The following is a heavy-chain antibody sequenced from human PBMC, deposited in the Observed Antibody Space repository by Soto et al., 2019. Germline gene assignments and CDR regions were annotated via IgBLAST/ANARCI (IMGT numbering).Heavy chain of an antibody. CDR1: GFAFVSYA. CDR2: VSDSGATT. CDR3: AKDSPTVTTGYFDY. Sequence: EVQLLESGGGLVQPGGSLRLSCAASGFAFVSYAMSWVRRTPGKGLEWVSAVSDSGATTYYADAVKGRFTVSRDNSKNPLYLQMNSLRAEDTAVYYCAKDSPTVTTGYFDYWGQGALVTVSS. J-gene: IGHJ4*02. D-gene: IGHD4-17*01. V-gene: IGHV3-23*01.